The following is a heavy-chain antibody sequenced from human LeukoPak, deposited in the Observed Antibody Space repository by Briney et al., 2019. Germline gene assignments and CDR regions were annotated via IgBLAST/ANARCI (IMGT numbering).Heavy chain of an antibody. V-gene: IGHV3-7*01. Sequence: GGSLRLSCAASGFTFSNYWMSWVRQAPGKGLEWVADIKQDGSDKNYVDSVKGRFTISRDNAKSSLYLQMNSLRAEDTAVYYCARDGVVSGWNFAYWGQGTLVTVSS. J-gene: IGHJ4*02. D-gene: IGHD6-19*01. CDR1: GFTFSNYW. CDR3: ARDGVVSGWNFAY. CDR2: IKQDGSDK.